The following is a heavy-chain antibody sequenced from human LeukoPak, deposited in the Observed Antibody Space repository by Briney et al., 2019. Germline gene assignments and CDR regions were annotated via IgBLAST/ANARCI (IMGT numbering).Heavy chain of an antibody. D-gene: IGHD2-15*01. J-gene: IGHJ6*03. CDR3: AKIPRGGYMDV. Sequence: GGSLRLSCAASGFTFSNYGLSWVRQAPGKGLEWVSHISSSGDSTYYADSVKGRFTISRDNSKSTLYLQMNNLRAEDTAVYYCAKIPRGGYMDVWGKGTTVTVSS. V-gene: IGHV3-23*01. CDR2: ISSSGDST. CDR1: GFTFSNYG.